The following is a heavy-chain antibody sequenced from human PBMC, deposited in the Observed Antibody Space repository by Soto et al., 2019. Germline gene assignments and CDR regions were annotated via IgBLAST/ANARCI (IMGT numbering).Heavy chain of an antibody. CDR3: ARYPSYDGSHFDY. V-gene: IGHV4-31*03. CDR1: GGSISRGGYY. Sequence: LSLTCTVSGGSISRGGYYWSWIRQHPGKGLEWIGYIYYSGSTYYNPSLKSRVTISVDTSKNQFSLKLSSVTAADTAVYYCARYPSYDGSHFDYWGQGTLVTVSS. D-gene: IGHD3-3*01. CDR2: IYYSGST. J-gene: IGHJ4*02.